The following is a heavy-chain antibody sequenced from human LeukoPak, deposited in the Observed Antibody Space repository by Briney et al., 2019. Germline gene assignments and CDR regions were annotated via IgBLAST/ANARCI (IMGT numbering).Heavy chain of an antibody. Sequence: PGGSLRLSCAASGFTFSDSTMHWVRQASGKGLEWVGRIRNKANSYATAFAASVQGRFAISRDDSKNTAYLQLNSLKTEDTAMYYCTSYYYYDSSSPIGLVRYWGQGTLVTVSS. CDR2: IRNKANSYAT. CDR3: TSYYYYDSSSPIGLVRY. J-gene: IGHJ4*02. V-gene: IGHV3-73*01. D-gene: IGHD3-22*01. CDR1: GFTFSDST.